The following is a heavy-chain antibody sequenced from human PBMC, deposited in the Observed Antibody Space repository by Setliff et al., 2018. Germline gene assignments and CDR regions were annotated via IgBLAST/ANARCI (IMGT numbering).Heavy chain of an antibody. D-gene: IGHD5-18*01. V-gene: IGHV1-69*10. CDR3: ARAGNTAMGGDY. CDR1: GYTFTNYA. CDR2: IIPILGIA. J-gene: IGHJ4*02. Sequence: ASVKVSCKASGYTFTNYAISWVRQAPGQGLEWMGGIIPILGIANYAQKFQGRVTITADKSTSTAYMELSSLRSEDTAVYYCARAGNTAMGGDYWGQGTLVTVSS.